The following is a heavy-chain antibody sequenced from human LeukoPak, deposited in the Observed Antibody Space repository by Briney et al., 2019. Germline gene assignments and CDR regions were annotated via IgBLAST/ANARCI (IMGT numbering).Heavy chain of an antibody. V-gene: IGHV1-18*01. CDR3: ARTLTPYGDLGY. J-gene: IGHJ4*02. CDR2: ISAYNGNT. D-gene: IGHD4-17*01. Sequence: ASVKVSCKASGSTFTSYGISWVRQAPGQGLEWMGWISAYNGNTNYAQKLQGRVTMTTDTSTSTAYMELRSLRSDDTAVYYCARTLTPYGDLGYWGQGTLVTVSS. CDR1: GSTFTSYG.